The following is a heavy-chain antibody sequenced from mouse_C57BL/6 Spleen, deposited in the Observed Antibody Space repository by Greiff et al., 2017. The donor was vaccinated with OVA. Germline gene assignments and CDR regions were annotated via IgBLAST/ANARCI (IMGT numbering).Heavy chain of an antibody. CDR2: IYPGSGST. Sequence: QVQLQQPGAELVKPGASVKMSCKASGYTFTSYWITWVKQRPGQGLEWIGDIYPGSGSTNYNEKFKSKATLTVDTSSSTAYMQLSSLTSEDSAVYYCARDLGLRREGYFDYWGQGTTLTVSS. V-gene: IGHV1-55*01. CDR1: GYTFTSYW. J-gene: IGHJ2*01. CDR3: ARDLGLRREGYFDY. D-gene: IGHD2-4*01.